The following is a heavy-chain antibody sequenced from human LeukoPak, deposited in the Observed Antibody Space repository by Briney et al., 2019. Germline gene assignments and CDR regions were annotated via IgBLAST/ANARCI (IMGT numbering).Heavy chain of an antibody. Sequence: GGSLRLSCAASGFPFSSYAMSCVRQAPGKGLEWVSAISGSGGTTYFADSVKGRFTISRDNSKNTLYLQMNTLRAEDTAVYYCAKGVYYYDSSTYYYTYYFDYWGQGTLVTVSS. CDR2: ISGSGGTT. V-gene: IGHV3-23*01. J-gene: IGHJ4*02. CDR1: GFPFSSYA. CDR3: AKGVYYYDSSTYYYTYYFDY. D-gene: IGHD3-22*01.